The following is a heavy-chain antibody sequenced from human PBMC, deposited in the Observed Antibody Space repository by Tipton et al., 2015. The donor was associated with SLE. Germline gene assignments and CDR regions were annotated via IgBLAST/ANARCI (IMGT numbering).Heavy chain of an antibody. CDR1: GYLFTSHW. CDR2: IYPGDSDT. CDR3: ARSSFFDF. J-gene: IGHJ4*02. V-gene: IGHV5-51*03. D-gene: IGHD6-6*01. Sequence: QLVQSGAQVKKPGESLKISCKCSGYLFTSHWIGWVRQMPGKGLEWMGIIYPGDSDTGYGPSFQGQVTISADKSTDTAYLQWSSLRASDTAIYYCARSSFFDFWGQGTLVTVSS.